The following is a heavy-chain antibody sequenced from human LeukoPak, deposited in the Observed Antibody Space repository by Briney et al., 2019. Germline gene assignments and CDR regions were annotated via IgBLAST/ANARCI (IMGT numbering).Heavy chain of an antibody. CDR1: GYTLTELS. V-gene: IGHV1-2*06. J-gene: IGHJ4*02. CDR3: ATDYDSSGAFDY. CDR2: INPNSGGT. D-gene: IGHD3-22*01. Sequence: ASVKVSCKVSGYTLTELSMHWVRQAPGQGLEWMGRINPNSGGTNYAQKFQGRVTMTRDTSISTAYMELSRLRSDDTAVYYCATDYDSSGAFDYWGQGTLVTVSS.